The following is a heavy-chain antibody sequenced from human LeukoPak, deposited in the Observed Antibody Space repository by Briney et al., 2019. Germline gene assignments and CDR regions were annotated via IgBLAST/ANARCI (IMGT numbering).Heavy chain of an antibody. CDR2: MNPNSGNT. V-gene: IGHV1-8*01. CDR1: GYTFTSYD. J-gene: IGHJ6*03. D-gene: IGHD2-15*01. Sequence: ASVKVSCKASGYTFTSYDINWVRQATGQGLEWMGWMNPNSGNTGYAQKFQGRVTMTRNTSISTAYMELSSLRSEDTAVYYCARGPPIVVVVAATRGYYYYMDVWGKGTTVTISS. CDR3: ARGPPIVVVVAATRGYYYYMDV.